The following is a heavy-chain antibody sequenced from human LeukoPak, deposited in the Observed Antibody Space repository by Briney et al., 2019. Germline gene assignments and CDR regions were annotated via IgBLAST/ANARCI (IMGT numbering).Heavy chain of an antibody. Sequence: GGSLRLSCAASGFTFSSYWMSWVRQAPGKGLEWVANIKQDGSEKCYVDSVKGRFTISRDNAKNSLYLQMNSLRAEDTAVYYCARVRGYYGSGTPPDYWGQGTLVTVSS. CDR1: GFTFSSYW. J-gene: IGHJ4*02. V-gene: IGHV3-7*01. D-gene: IGHD3-10*01. CDR3: ARVRGYYGSGTPPDY. CDR2: IKQDGSEK.